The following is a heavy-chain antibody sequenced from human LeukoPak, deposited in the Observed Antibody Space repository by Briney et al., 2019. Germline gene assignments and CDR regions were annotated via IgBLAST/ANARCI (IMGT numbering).Heavy chain of an antibody. J-gene: IGHJ2*01. CDR3: ATGWYFDL. CDR1: GGSISIYY. Sequence: SETLSLTCTVSGGSISIYYWSWIRQPPGKGLEWIGYIYYSGSTNYNPSLKSRVTISVDTSKNQFSLKLSSVTAADTAVYYCATGWYFDLWGRGTLVTVSS. CDR2: IYYSGST. V-gene: IGHV4-59*01.